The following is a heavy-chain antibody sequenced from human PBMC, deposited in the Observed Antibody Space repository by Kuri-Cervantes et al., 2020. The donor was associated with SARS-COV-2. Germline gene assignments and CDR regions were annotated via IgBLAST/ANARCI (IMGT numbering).Heavy chain of an antibody. CDR1: GFTFSDYY. CDR3: ARDMSPAVVEMATIDY. V-gene: IGHV3-11*04. Sequence: GESLKISCAASGFTFSDYYMSWIRQAPGKGLEWVSYISSSGSTIYYADSVKGRFTISRDNAKNSLYLQMNSLRAEDTAVYYCARDMSPAVVEMATIDYWGQGTLVTVSS. D-gene: IGHD5-24*01. CDR2: ISSSGSTI. J-gene: IGHJ4*02.